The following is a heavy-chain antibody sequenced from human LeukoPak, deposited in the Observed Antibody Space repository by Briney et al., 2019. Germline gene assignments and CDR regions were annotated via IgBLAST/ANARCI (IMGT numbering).Heavy chain of an antibody. CDR2: IYYSGST. D-gene: IGHD3-10*01. CDR1: GGSISSGDYY. Sequence: SSETLSLTCTVSGGSISSGDYYWSWIRQPPGKGLEWIGYIYYSGSTYYNPSLKSRVTISVDTSKNQFSLKLSSVTAADTAVYYCAREGYYGSGSYSSYYYYGMDVWGQGTTVTVSS. J-gene: IGHJ6*02. CDR3: AREGYYGSGSYSSYYYYGMDV. V-gene: IGHV4-30-4*01.